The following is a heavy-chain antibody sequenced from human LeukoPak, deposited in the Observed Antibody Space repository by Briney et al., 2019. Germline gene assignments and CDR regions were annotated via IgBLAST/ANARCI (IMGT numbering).Heavy chain of an antibody. D-gene: IGHD6-25*01. Sequence: SETLSLTCTVSGGPIRNYYWSWIRQPAGKGLEWIGHIYPSGSTNYNPSLKSRVAMSMDTPKNQLSLKVTSVTAADTAVYFCAKEGSSRYDYWGRGTLVTVSS. CDR1: GGPIRNYY. J-gene: IGHJ4*02. CDR3: AKEGSSRYDY. V-gene: IGHV4-4*07. CDR2: IYPSGST.